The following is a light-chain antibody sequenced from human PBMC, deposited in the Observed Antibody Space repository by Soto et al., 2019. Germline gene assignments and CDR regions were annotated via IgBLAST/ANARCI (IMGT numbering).Light chain of an antibody. J-gene: IGKJ4*01. CDR2: DAS. CDR1: QSVSSY. V-gene: IGKV3-11*01. Sequence: EIVLTQSPATLSLSPGERATLSCRASQSVSSYLAWYQQKPGQAPRLLIYDASNRATGIPARFSGSGSGTDFTPTISSLEPEDFALYYCQQRSNWPPLTFGGGTKVEIK. CDR3: QQRSNWPPLT.